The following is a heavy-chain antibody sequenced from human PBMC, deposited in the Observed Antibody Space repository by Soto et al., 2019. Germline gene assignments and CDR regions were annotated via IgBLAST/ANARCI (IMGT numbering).Heavy chain of an antibody. CDR2: INHSGST. CDR3: ARVTNYYYYYGMDV. J-gene: IGHJ6*02. Sequence: SETLSLTCAVYGGSFSGYYWSWIRQPPGKGLEWIGEINHSGSTNYNPSLKSRVTISVDTSKNQFSLKLSSVTAADTAVYYCARVTNYYYYYGMDVCGQGTTVTVSS. V-gene: IGHV4-34*01. CDR1: GGSFSGYY.